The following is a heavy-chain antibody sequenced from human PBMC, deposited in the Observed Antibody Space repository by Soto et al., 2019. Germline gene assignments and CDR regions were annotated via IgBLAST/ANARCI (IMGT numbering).Heavy chain of an antibody. CDR1: GGSITSSSYY. Sequence: QLHLRESGPGLVKPSETLSLTFTVSGGSITSSSYYWGWIRQPPGKGLEWIGSICYSGSTYYNPSLKSRVTISVDTSKNQFSLKLSSVTAADTAVYYCATQEVGGSYVYTFDPWGQGTMVIVSS. J-gene: IGHJ5*02. V-gene: IGHV4-39*01. CDR2: ICYSGST. CDR3: ATQEVGGSYVYTFDP. D-gene: IGHD1-26*01.